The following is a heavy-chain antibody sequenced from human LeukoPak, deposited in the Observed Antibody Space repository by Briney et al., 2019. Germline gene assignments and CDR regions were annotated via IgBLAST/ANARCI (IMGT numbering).Heavy chain of an antibody. V-gene: IGHV3-21*01. CDR2: ISSSSSYI. CDR3: AIDGGGLFDY. J-gene: IGHJ4*02. Sequence: GGSLRLSCAASGFTFSSYSMNLVRQAPGKGLEWVSSISSSSSYIYYADSVKGRFTISRDNAKNSLYLQMNSLRAEDTAVYYCAIDGGGLFDYWGQGTLVTVSS. CDR1: GFTFSSYS. D-gene: IGHD2-15*01.